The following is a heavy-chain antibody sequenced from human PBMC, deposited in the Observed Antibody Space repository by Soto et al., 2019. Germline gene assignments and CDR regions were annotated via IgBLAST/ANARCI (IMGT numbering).Heavy chain of an antibody. J-gene: IGHJ5*02. V-gene: IGHV1-69*13. CDR1: GGTFSSYA. CDR2: IIPIFGTA. Sequence: ASVKVSCKASGGTFSSYAISWVRQAPGQGLEWMGGIIPIFGTANYAQKFQGRATITADESTSTAYMELSSLRSEDTAVYYCARGPVLRYFDWVPFDPWGQGTLVTVSS. D-gene: IGHD3-9*01. CDR3: ARGPVLRYFDWVPFDP.